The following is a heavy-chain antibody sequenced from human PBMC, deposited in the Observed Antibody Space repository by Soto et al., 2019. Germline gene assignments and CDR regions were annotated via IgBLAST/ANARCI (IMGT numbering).Heavy chain of an antibody. J-gene: IGHJ6*02. V-gene: IGHV4-59*01. Sequence: QVQLQESGPGLVKPSETLSLTCTVSGGSISSYYWSWIRQPPRKGLEWIGHIYYSGSTNYNPSLKSRVTISADTSKNQFSLKLSSVTAADTAVSYCPRVELVPSYYYYGMDVWGQGTTVTVSS. CDR1: GGSISSYY. D-gene: IGHD6-6*01. CDR3: PRVELVPSYYYYGMDV. CDR2: IYYSGST.